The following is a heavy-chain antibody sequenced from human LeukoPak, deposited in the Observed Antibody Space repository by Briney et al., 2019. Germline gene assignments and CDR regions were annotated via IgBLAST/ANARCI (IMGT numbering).Heavy chain of an antibody. J-gene: IGHJ4*02. V-gene: IGHV1-69*06. Sequence: SLKVSCKASGGTFSSYAISWVRQAPRQGLERMGRIIPIFGTANYAQKFQGRVTITADKSTSTAYMELSSLRSEDTAVYYCARDPYYYDSSGNYWGQGTLVTVSS. D-gene: IGHD3-22*01. CDR1: GGTFSSYA. CDR3: ARDPYYYDSSGNY. CDR2: IIPIFGTA.